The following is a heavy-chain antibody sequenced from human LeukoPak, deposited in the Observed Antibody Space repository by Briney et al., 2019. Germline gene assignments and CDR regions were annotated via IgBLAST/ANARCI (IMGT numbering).Heavy chain of an antibody. Sequence: GGSLRLSCAASGFTFSSYAMSWVRQAPGKGLEWVSAISGSGGSTYYADSVKGRFTISRDNSKNTLYLQMNSLRAEDTAVYYCARARARNDYGDYVDYWGQGTLVTVSS. D-gene: IGHD4-17*01. V-gene: IGHV3-23*01. CDR2: ISGSGGST. CDR1: GFTFSSYA. J-gene: IGHJ4*02. CDR3: ARARARNDYGDYVDY.